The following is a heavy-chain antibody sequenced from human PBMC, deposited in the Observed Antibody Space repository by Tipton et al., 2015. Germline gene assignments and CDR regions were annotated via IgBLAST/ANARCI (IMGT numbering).Heavy chain of an antibody. CDR3: ARSLFPETAGLENWFDP. CDR2: LSYSGKT. CDR1: GGSINNNY. D-gene: IGHD6-13*01. Sequence: TLSLTCTVSGGSINNNYWSWIRQPPGKGLEWIGSLSYSGKTDYNPPLRSRVTISVDTSKNQFSLRLSSVTAADTAVYYCARSLFPETAGLENWFDPWGQGTLVTVSS. V-gene: IGHV4-39*01. J-gene: IGHJ5*02.